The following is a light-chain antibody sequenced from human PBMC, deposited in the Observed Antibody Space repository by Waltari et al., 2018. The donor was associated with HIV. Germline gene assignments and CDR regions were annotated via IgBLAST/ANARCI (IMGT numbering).Light chain of an antibody. CDR2: RIN. J-gene: IGLJ2*01. CDR1: SSNVRNNY. CDR3: AAWDDRLSGRL. V-gene: IGLV1-47*01. Sequence: QSVLAQPRSVSGTPGQRVNISCSGSSSNVRNNYVYWYQQVPGVAPKLLIYRINQRPSGVPDRFSGSKSCTSASLAISGLRTEEEAEYYCAAWDDRLSGRLFGGGTKVTVL.